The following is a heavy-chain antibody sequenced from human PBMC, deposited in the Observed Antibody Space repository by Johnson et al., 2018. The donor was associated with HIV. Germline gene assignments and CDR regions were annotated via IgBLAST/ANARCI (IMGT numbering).Heavy chain of an antibody. J-gene: IGHJ3*02. V-gene: IGHV3-30*03. Sequence: QVQLVESGGGVVQPGRSLRLSCAASGFTFSSYGMHWVRQAPGTGLEWVAVISYDGSNKYYADSVKGRFTISRDNSKNTLYLQMHSLRTEDTAVYYCARDYDIPRDDGFDIWGQGTMVTVSS. CDR2: ISYDGSNK. D-gene: IGHD3-9*01. CDR3: ARDYDIPRDDGFDI. CDR1: GFTFSSYG.